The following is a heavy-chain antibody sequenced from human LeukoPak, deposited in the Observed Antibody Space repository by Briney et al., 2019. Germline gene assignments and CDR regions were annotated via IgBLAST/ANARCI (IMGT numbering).Heavy chain of an antibody. J-gene: IGHJ5*02. Sequence: SETLSLTCTVSGVSISSHYWTWIRQPPGKGLKWTGYLSDSGNTNYNPSLKGRVTISVDTSKNQVSLKLTSVTAADTAVYYCTRGLYWFDPWGPGTLVTVSS. CDR3: TRGLYWFDP. CDR2: LSDSGNT. CDR1: GVSISSHY. V-gene: IGHV4-59*11.